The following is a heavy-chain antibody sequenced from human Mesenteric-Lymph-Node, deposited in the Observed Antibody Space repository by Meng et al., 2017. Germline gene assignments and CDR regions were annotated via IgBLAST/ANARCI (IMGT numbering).Heavy chain of an antibody. CDR3: ASFDHIPRRNYFDY. D-gene: IGHD2-21*01. Sequence: TLSFPLLFMGASMSGGNYSWSVIGRPTGQGREFIGYIPRSGIAYYHPSLKSQVSISVDTSKNQFSLNLNSMTASDTAVYYCASFDHIPRRNYFDYWGQGTLVTVSS. V-gene: IGHV4-30-4*01. CDR2: IPRSGIA. J-gene: IGHJ4*02. CDR1: GASMSGGNYS.